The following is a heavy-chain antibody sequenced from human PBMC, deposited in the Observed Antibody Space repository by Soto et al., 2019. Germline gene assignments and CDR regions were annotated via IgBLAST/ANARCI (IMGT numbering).Heavy chain of an antibody. CDR1: GFTFSSYG. J-gene: IGHJ6*02. CDR3: AKDTYHWGFEYYYYGMDV. V-gene: IGHV3-30*18. Sequence: QVQLVESGGGVVQPGRSLRLSCAASGFTFSSYGMHWVRQAPGKGLEWVAVISYDGSNKYYADSVKGRFTISRDNSKNTLYLQMNSLRAEDTAVYYCAKDTYHWGFEYYYYGMDVWGQGTTVTVSS. D-gene: IGHD7-27*01. CDR2: ISYDGSNK.